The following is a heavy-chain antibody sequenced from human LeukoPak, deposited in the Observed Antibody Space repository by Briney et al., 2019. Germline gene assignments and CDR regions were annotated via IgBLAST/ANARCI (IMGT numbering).Heavy chain of an antibody. J-gene: IGHJ4*02. V-gene: IGHV1-69*04. CDR2: IIPLLGMA. CDR1: GGTFSSYA. CDR3: AILPSGAYCGGDCYKDF. Sequence: ASVNVSCKASGGTFSSYAVSWVRQAPGQGLEWMGRIIPLLGMANYAQKFHGRVTITADKSTSTAYMELSSLRSEDTAMFYCAILPSGAYCGGDCYKDFWGQGTLVTVSS. D-gene: IGHD2-21*02.